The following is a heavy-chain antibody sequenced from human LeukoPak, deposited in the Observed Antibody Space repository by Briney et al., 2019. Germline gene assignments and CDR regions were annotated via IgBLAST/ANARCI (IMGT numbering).Heavy chain of an antibody. V-gene: IGHV1-8*01. CDR1: GYTFTSYD. D-gene: IGHD3-3*01. CDR2: MNPNSGNT. Sequence: GASVKVSCKSSGYTFTSYDINWVRQATGQGLEWMGWMNPNSGNTGYAQKFQGRVTMTRNTSICTAYMELSSLRSEDTAVYYCARGPYYDFWSGYYLAFARRQPYGMDVWGQGTTVTVSS. CDR3: ARGPYYDFWSGYYLAFARRQPYGMDV. J-gene: IGHJ6*02.